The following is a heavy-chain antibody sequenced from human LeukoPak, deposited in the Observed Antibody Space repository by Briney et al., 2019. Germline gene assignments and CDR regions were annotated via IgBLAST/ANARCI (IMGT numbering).Heavy chain of an antibody. V-gene: IGHV3-15*01. J-gene: IGHJ4*02. D-gene: IGHD6-13*01. CDR2: IKSKTDGGTT. CDR3: TTDHHRSSWYGY. CDR1: GFTFSNAW. Sequence: GGSRGLSRAPSGFTFSNAWMSWVRQAPGKGLEGVGRIKSKTDGGTTDYAAPVKCRFKISRDDSKTTLYLQMNSMKPEDTAVYYCTTDHHRSSWYGYWGEGTLVTVSS.